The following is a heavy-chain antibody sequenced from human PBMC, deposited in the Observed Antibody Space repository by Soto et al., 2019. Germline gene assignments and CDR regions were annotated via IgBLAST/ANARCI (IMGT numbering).Heavy chain of an antibody. CDR3: ASHGFGSLLGLVDV. Sequence: QVQLQESGPGLVKPSETLSLTCTVSGGSITNYYCSWFRQPPGKGLEWIGYIQYSGYSAYNLSLKRRVTMSMDTSKAQSYLMRASVTATDPAVYYFASHGFGSLLGLVDVWGQGTTVIVSS. D-gene: IGHD3-10*01. V-gene: IGHV4-59*08. CDR1: GGSITNYY. J-gene: IGHJ6*02. CDR2: IQYSGYS.